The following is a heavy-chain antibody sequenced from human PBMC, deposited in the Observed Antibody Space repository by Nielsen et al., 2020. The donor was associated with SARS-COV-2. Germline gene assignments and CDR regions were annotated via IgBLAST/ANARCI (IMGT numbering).Heavy chain of an antibody. V-gene: IGHV4-59*13. D-gene: IGHD1-7*01. CDR1: GASISRYY. J-gene: IGHJ4*02. CDR2: VYYHGST. Sequence: SETLSLTCTVSGASISRYYWSWIRQTPGKGLEWIGYVYYHGSTNYNPSFKSRVTMSVDTSKNQFSLKLNSVSAADTAVYYCAREIEWNFFDYWGQGTLVTVSS. CDR3: AREIEWNFFDY.